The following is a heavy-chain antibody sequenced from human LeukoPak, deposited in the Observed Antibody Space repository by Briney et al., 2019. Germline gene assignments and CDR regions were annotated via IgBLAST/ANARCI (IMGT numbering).Heavy chain of an antibody. CDR3: ARQVGWGSQEGGGHYYMDV. CDR2: IYYSGRT. J-gene: IGHJ6*03. Sequence: PSETLSLTCSVSGVPISSGSYYWGWIRQPPGMGLEWIGNIYYSGRTYYKSSLKSRVTISVDTSKNQFSLKLSSVTAADTAVYYCARQVGWGSQEGGGHYYMDVWGKGTTVTVSS. D-gene: IGHD1-26*01. V-gene: IGHV4-39*01. CDR1: GVPISSGSYY.